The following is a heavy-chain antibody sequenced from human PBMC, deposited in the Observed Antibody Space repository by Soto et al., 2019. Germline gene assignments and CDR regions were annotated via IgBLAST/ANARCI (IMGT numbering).Heavy chain of an antibody. CDR1: GGSISNHY. Sequence: QVQLQESGPGLVKPSETLSLTCTVSGGSISNHYWSWLRQPPGKGLEWIGYIYYNGNTNYNPPLKSRVTMSVDTSKNQISLKLGSVTAADTALYYCTRANWDSEYWGQGTLVTVSS. D-gene: IGHD7-27*01. V-gene: IGHV4-59*11. CDR3: TRANWDSEY. CDR2: IYYNGNT. J-gene: IGHJ4*02.